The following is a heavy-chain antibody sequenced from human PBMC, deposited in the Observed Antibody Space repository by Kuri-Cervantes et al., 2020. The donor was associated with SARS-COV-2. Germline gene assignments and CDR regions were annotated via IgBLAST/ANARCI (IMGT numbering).Heavy chain of an antibody. J-gene: IGHJ6*02. CDR3: ASRYYDFWSGPSGGMDV. CDR2: IKQDGSEK. D-gene: IGHD3-3*01. V-gene: IGHV3-7*03. Sequence: GESLKISCAASGSTFSSYWMSWVRQAPGKGLEWVANIKQDGSEKYYVDSVKGRFTISRDNAKNSLYLQMNSLRAEDTAVYYCASRYYDFWSGPSGGMDVWGQGTTVTVSS. CDR1: GSTFSSYW.